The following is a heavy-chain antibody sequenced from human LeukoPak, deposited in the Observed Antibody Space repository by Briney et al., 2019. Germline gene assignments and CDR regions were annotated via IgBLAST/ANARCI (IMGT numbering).Heavy chain of an antibody. D-gene: IGHD1-7*01. J-gene: IGHJ6*03. CDR3: AKLGITGTRRTRINVDYYYMDV. CDR2: IRYDGSNK. Sequence: GGSLRLSCAASGFTFSSYGMHWVRQAPGKGLEWVAFIRYDGSNKYYADSVKGRFTISRDNSKNTLYLQMNSLRAEDTAVYYCAKLGITGTRRTRINVDYYYMDVWGKGTTVTVSS. CDR1: GFTFSSYG. V-gene: IGHV3-30*02.